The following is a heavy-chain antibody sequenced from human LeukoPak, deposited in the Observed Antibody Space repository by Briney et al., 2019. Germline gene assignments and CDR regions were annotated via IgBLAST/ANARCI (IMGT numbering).Heavy chain of an antibody. J-gene: IGHJ4*02. V-gene: IGHV4-34*01. CDR1: GGSISSYY. D-gene: IGHD3-3*01. Sequence: SETLSLTCTVSGGSISSYYWSWIRQPPGKGLEWIGEINHSGSTNYNPSLKSRVTISVDTSKNQFSLKLSSVTAADTAVYYCARYRSGYYSGYFDYWGQGTLVTVSS. CDR2: INHSGST. CDR3: ARYRSGYYSGYFDY.